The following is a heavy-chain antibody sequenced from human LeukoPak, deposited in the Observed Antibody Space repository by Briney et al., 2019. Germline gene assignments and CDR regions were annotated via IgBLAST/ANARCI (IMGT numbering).Heavy chain of an antibody. V-gene: IGHV4-38-2*02. Sequence: PSETLSLTCTVSGYSISTGYYWGWIRQPPGKGLEWIGSIYHSGTTYYNPSLKSRVTISVDTSKNQFSLKLNSVTAADTAVYYCARDGGYGGYDDYWGQGTLVTVSS. CDR2: IYHSGTT. D-gene: IGHD5-12*01. CDR3: ARDGGYGGYDDY. J-gene: IGHJ4*02. CDR1: GYSISTGYY.